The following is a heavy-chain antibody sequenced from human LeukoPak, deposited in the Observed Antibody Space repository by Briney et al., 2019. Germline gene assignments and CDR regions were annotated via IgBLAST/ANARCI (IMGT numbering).Heavy chain of an antibody. CDR1: GFTFSNYW. V-gene: IGHV3-7*01. D-gene: IGHD2-15*01. CDR3: VQGWRDS. CDR2: IKHDGSEK. J-gene: IGHJ4*02. Sequence: GGSLRLSCTGSGFTFSNYWMSWVRQAPGKGLEWVANIKHDGSEKYYVDSVKGRFTISRDNAKNSLYLQMNSLRVEDTSVYYWVQGWRDSWGQGTLVIVSS.